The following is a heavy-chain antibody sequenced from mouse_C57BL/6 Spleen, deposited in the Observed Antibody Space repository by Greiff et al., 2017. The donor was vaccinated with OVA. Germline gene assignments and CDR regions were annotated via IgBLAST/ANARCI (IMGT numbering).Heavy chain of an antibody. V-gene: IGHV5-6*01. CDR1: GFTFSSYG. CDR2: ISSGGSYT. CDR3: ARHPYGTLDD. J-gene: IGHJ2*01. Sequence: EVNVVESGGDLVKPGGSLKLSCAASGFTFSSYGMSWVRQTPDKRLEWVATISSGGSYTYYPDSVKGRFTISRDNAKNTLYLQMSSLKSEDTAMYYCARHPYGTLDDWGQGTTLTVAS. D-gene: IGHD2-1*01.